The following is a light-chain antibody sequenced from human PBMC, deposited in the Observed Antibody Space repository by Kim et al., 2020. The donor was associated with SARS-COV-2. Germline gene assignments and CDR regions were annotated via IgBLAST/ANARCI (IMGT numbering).Light chain of an antibody. J-gene: IGKJ4*01. CDR3: QQRTNWPLT. CDR2: DAS. V-gene: IGKV3-11*01. Sequence: LSPGERATLSCRASQSVSSYLAWYQQKPGQAPRLLIYDASNRATGIPARFSGSGSGTVFTLTISSLEPEDFAVYYCQQRTNWPLTFGGGTKVDIK. CDR1: QSVSSY.